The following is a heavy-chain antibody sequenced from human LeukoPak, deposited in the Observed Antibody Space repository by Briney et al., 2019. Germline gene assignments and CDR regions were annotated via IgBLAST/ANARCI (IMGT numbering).Heavy chain of an antibody. CDR1: GGSLSGYY. CDR3: ARQGDAALATNDY. Sequence: SETLSLTCSVYGGSLSGYYWNWIRQPPGKGLEWIGEINHSGSTNYNPSLKSRVTISVDTSKNQFSLKVSAVTAADTAVYYCARQGDAALATNDYWGQGTLVTVSS. CDR2: INHSGST. V-gene: IGHV4-34*01. D-gene: IGHD5-24*01. J-gene: IGHJ4*02.